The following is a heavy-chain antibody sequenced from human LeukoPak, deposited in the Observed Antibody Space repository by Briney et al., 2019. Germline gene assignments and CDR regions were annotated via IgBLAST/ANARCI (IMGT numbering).Heavy chain of an antibody. D-gene: IGHD5-12*01. CDR1: GYTFTGYY. CDR3: AREGGYSGYDFDY. CDR2: INPNSGGT. J-gene: IGHJ4*02. Sequence: GASVKVSCKASGYTFTGYYMHWARQAPGQGLEWMGWINPNSGGTNYAQKFQGRVTMTRDTSISTAYMELSRLRSDDTAVYYCAREGGYSGYDFDYWGQGTLVTVSS. V-gene: IGHV1-2*02.